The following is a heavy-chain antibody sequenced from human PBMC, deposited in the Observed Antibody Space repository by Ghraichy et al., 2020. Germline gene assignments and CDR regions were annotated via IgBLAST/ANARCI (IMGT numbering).Heavy chain of an antibody. V-gene: IGHV1-2*06. D-gene: IGHD5-18*01. J-gene: IGHJ4*02. CDR2: INPNSGGT. CDR3: ARGPGDTAFDY. CDR1: GYTFTGYY. Sequence: AAVKVSCKASGYTFTGYYLHWVRQAPGQGLEWMGRINPNSGGTNYAQKFQGRVTMTRDTSISTAYMELSRLRSDDTAVYYCARGPGDTAFDYWGQGTLVTVSS.